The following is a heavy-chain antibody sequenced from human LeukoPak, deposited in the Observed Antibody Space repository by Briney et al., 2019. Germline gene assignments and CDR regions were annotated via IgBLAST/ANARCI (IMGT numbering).Heavy chain of an antibody. CDR2: IYTSGST. CDR3: ARDRFPLGDIVVVPAANDAFDI. J-gene: IGHJ3*02. D-gene: IGHD2-2*01. CDR1: GGSISSYY. V-gene: IGHV4-4*07. Sequence: SETLSLTCTVSGGSISSYYWSWIRQPAGKGLEWIGRIYTSGSTNYNPSLKSRVTMSVDTSKNQFSLKLSSVTAADTAVYYCARDRFPLGDIVVVPAANDAFDIWGQGTMVTVSS.